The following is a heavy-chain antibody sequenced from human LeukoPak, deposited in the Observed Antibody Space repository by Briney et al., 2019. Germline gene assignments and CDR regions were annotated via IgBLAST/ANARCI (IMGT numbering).Heavy chain of an antibody. CDR1: GFTFNKYG. CDR2: IWHDGRNK. J-gene: IGHJ4*02. V-gene: IGHV3-33*01. D-gene: IGHD2-15*01. CDR3: ARDRGSDDPIDY. Sequence: TSLRLSCAASGFTFNKYGMHWVRQAPGKGLEWVAVIWHDGRNKYYADSVKGRFTISRDNSKNMLYLQMNSLRAEDTGVYYCARDRGSDDPIDYWGQGTLVTVSS.